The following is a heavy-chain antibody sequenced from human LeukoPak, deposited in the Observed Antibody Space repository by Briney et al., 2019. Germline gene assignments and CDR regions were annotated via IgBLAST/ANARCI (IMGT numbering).Heavy chain of an antibody. J-gene: IGHJ3*02. CDR1: GYTFTGYY. CDR3: ARQLIVVVITHPDAFDI. V-gene: IGHV1-2*02. CDR2: INPNSGGT. D-gene: IGHD3-22*01. Sequence: ASVKVSCKASGYTFTGYYMHWVRQAPGQGLEWMGWINPNSGGTNYAQKFQGRVTMTRDTSISTAYMELSRLRSDDTAVYYCARQLIVVVITHPDAFDIWGQGTMVTVSS.